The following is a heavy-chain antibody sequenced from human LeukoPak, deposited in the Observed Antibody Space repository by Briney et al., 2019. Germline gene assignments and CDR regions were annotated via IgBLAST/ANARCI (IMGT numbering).Heavy chain of an antibody. CDR1: GYTFTDYY. Sequence: ASVKVSCEASGYTFTDYYIHWVRQAPGQGLEWMGWVNPNSGATDYAQKFQGRVTMTRDTPTSTTYMELSRLTSDDTAVYYCARDLFGHSGNCWGQGTLLTVSS. V-gene: IGHV1-2*02. D-gene: IGHD1-26*01. CDR2: VNPNSGAT. CDR3: ARDLFGHSGNC. J-gene: IGHJ4*02.